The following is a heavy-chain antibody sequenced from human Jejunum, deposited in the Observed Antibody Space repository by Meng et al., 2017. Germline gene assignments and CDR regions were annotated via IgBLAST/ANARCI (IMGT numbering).Heavy chain of an antibody. CDR1: GGSIGSYY. V-gene: IGHV4-4*07. D-gene: IGHD6-13*01. CDR2: IYSSGPT. Sequence: SETLSLTCTVSGGSIGSYYWSWIRHSAGEGLEWIGRIYSSGPTKINPSHTSRVTMSVDTSRKQFTLRLSSVTAADTAVYYCARNLWDGTRSTWYDAFDIWGQGTPVTVSS. CDR3: ARNLWDGTRSTWYDAFDI. J-gene: IGHJ3*02.